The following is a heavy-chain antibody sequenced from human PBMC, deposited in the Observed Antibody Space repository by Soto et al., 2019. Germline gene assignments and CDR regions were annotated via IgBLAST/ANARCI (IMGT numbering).Heavy chain of an antibody. CDR2: IYYSGST. CDR3: ARAVEPPIAAAGTGWFDP. CDR1: GGSISSGDYY. J-gene: IGHJ5*02. Sequence: SETLSLTCTVSGGSISSGDYYWSWIRQPPGKGLEWIGYIYYSGSTYYNPSLKSRVTISVDTSKNQFSLKLSSVTAADMAVYYCARAVEPPIAAAGTGWFDPWGQGTLVTVSS. D-gene: IGHD6-13*01. V-gene: IGHV4-30-4*01.